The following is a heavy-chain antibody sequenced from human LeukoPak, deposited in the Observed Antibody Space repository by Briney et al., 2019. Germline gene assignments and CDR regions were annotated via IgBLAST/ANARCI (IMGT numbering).Heavy chain of an antibody. CDR2: IYHSGST. Sequence: SETLSLTCAVFGYSISSGYYWGWIRQPPGKGLEWIGSIYHSGSTYYNPSLKSRVTISVDTSKNQFSLKLSSVTAADTAVYYCARQVFSWYRDDANWFDPWGQGTLVTVSS. CDR3: ARQVFSWYRDDANWFDP. V-gene: IGHV4-38-2*01. D-gene: IGHD6-13*01. J-gene: IGHJ5*02. CDR1: GYSISSGYY.